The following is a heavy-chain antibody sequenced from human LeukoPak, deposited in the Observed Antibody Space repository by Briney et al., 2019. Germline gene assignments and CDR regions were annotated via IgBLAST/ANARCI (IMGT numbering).Heavy chain of an antibody. CDR3: ARDSTAIFDY. J-gene: IGHJ4*02. V-gene: IGHV1-69*04. CDR1: GGTFSSYA. D-gene: IGHD5-18*01. Sequence: SVKVSCKASGGTFSSYAISWVRQAPGQGLGWMGRIIPILGIANYAQKFQGRVTITADKSTSTAYMELSSLRSEDTAVYYCARDSTAIFDYWGQGTLVTVSS. CDR2: IIPILGIA.